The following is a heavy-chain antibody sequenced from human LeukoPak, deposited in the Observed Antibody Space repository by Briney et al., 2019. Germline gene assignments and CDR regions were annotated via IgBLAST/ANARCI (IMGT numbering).Heavy chain of an antibody. V-gene: IGHV3-66*01. CDR3: ARDQDSYGYKLAFDY. D-gene: IGHD5-18*01. CDR1: ELSVSDNC. J-gene: IGHJ4*02. Sequence: GGSLRLSCAASELSVSDNCMTWVRQAPGKGLEWVSFIYSGGDTYYADSVRGRFTISRDNAKNSLYLQMNTLRAEDTAVYYCARDQDSYGYKLAFDYWGQGTLVTVSS. CDR2: IYSGGDT.